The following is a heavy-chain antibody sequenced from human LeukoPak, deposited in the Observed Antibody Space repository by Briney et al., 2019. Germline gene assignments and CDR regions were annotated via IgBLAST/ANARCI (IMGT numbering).Heavy chain of an antibody. Sequence: ASVKVSCKASGGTFSSYAISWVRQAPGQGREGMGGIIPIFGTANYAQKFQGRVTITAAESTSTAYMERSSLRSEDTAVYYCASLSMGYSSSWYRAFFDYWGQGTLVTVSS. CDR2: IIPIFGTA. CDR1: GGTFSSYA. CDR3: ASLSMGYSSSWYRAFFDY. D-gene: IGHD6-13*01. V-gene: IGHV1-69*01. J-gene: IGHJ4*02.